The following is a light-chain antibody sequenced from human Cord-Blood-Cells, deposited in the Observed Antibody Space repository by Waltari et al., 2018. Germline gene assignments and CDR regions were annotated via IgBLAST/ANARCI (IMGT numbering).Light chain of an antibody. J-gene: IGKJ4*01. CDR2: LGS. Sequence: DIVMTQSPLSLPVTPGERASISCRSSQSLLHSNGYNYLDWYLQKPGQSPQLLIYLGSNRASGVPDRFSGSGSGTDFTLKISRVEAEDVGVYYYMQALQTPLTFGGGTKVEIK. CDR1: QSLLHSNGYNY. CDR3: MQALQTPLT. V-gene: IGKV2-28*01.